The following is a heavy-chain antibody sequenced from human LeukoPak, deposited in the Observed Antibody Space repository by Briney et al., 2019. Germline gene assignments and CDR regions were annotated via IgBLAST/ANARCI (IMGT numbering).Heavy chain of an antibody. V-gene: IGHV4-4*07. CDR3: ARGGGRQLATSHSYFDY. J-gene: IGHJ4*02. Sequence: SETLSLTCNVSGGSISGYYWSWIRQPAGKGLEWIGRIYSSGTTNYNPSLKSRPTMSVDTSKNQFSLELSSVTAADTAVYFCARGGGRQLATSHSYFDYWGQGILVPVSS. CDR1: GGSISGYY. CDR2: IYSSGTT. D-gene: IGHD2-15*01.